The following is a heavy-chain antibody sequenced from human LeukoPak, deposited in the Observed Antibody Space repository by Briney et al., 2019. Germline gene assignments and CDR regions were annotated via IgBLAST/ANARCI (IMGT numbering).Heavy chain of an antibody. D-gene: IGHD4-11*01. CDR1: GGSISSSSYY. CDR2: IYYSGST. Sequence: PSQTLSLTCTVSGGSISSSSYYWGWIRQPPGKGLEWIGSIYYSGSTYYNPSLKSRVTISVDTSKNQFSLKLSSVTAADTAVYYCARLERTTVGWFDPWGQGTLVTVSS. V-gene: IGHV4-39*01. CDR3: ARLERTTVGWFDP. J-gene: IGHJ5*02.